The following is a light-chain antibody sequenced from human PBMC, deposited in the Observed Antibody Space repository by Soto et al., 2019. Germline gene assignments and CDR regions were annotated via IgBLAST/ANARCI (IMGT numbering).Light chain of an antibody. V-gene: IGKV4-1*01. Sequence: DIVMTQSQDSLAVSLGERATINCKSTQSVLYSSNNKNYVACYQQKPGQPPKLLIYWAATRESGVPDRFSGIGSVTDFTLTISSLQAEDLAVYYCKQYYSTPHTFGQGTKLEIK. CDR2: WAA. CDR1: QSVLYSSNNKNY. CDR3: KQYYSTPHT. J-gene: IGKJ2*01.